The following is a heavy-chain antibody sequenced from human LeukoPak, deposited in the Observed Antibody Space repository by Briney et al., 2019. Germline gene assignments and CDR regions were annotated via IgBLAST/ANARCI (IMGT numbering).Heavy chain of an antibody. V-gene: IGHV3-66*01. Sequence: GGSLRLSCAASGFTVSSNYMSWVRQAPGKGLEWVSVIYSGGSTYYADSVKGRFTISRDNAKNSLYLQMNSLRAEDTAVYYCARGGSGWLPSGFDYWGQGTLVTVSS. J-gene: IGHJ4*02. CDR2: IYSGGST. CDR3: ARGGSGWLPSGFDY. D-gene: IGHD5-24*01. CDR1: GFTVSSNY.